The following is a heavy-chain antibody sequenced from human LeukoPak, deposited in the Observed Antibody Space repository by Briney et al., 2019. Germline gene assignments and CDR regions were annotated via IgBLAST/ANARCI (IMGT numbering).Heavy chain of an antibody. Sequence: SETLSLTCTVSDYSISNGYFWGWIRQPPGKGLEWIASIYHSGNTYYNPSLRGRVTISVDTSKNQFSLRLSSVTAADTAVYYCARDRVRYFDYWGQGTLVTVSS. CDR2: IYHSGNT. V-gene: IGHV4-38-2*02. J-gene: IGHJ4*02. D-gene: IGHD3-16*02. CDR1: DYSISNGYF. CDR3: ARDRVRYFDY.